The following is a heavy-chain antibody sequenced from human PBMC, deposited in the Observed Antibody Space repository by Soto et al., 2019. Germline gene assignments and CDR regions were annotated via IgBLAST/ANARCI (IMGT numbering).Heavy chain of an antibody. CDR3: ARDLTPGTRGGWFDP. CDR2: INAGNGNT. D-gene: IGHD1-1*01. Sequence: QVQLVQSGAEVKKPGASVKVSCKASGYTFTSYAMHWVRQAPGQRLEWMGWINAGNGNTKYSQKFQGRVTITRDTSASTAYMELSSLRSEDTAVYYCARDLTPGTRGGWFDPWGQGTLVTVSS. CDR1: GYTFTSYA. J-gene: IGHJ5*02. V-gene: IGHV1-3*01.